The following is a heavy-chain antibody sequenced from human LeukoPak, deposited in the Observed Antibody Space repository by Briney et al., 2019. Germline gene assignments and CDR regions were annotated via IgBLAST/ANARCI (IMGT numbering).Heavy chain of an antibody. Sequence: QPGGSLRLSCAASGFRFTNYWMTWVRQAPGKGLEWVAIIKSDGSDKYYVDSVKGRFTISRDNAKNSLYLQMNSLRAEDTAFYYCAKNGGGTFDYWGQGILVTVSS. D-gene: IGHD2-8*01. CDR3: AKNGGGTFDY. CDR2: IKSDGSDK. CDR1: GFRFTNYW. J-gene: IGHJ4*02. V-gene: IGHV3-7*03.